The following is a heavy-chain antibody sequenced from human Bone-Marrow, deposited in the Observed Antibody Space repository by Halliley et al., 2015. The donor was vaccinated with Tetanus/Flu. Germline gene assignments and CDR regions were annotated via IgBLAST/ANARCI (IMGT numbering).Heavy chain of an antibody. Sequence: QLVQSGAEVKKPGESLKISCKGSGYTFTSYWIVWVRQMPGRGLEWMGIIYPGGSNTRYSPSFQGHVTISADRPITTAYLQWSSLQAADTAVYYCARRIAVANTGHYFDYWGQGTLVTVSS. V-gene: IGHV5-51*04. CDR2: IYPGGSNT. CDR3: ARRIAVANTGHYFDY. J-gene: IGHJ4*02. D-gene: IGHD6-19*01. CDR1: GYTFTSYW.